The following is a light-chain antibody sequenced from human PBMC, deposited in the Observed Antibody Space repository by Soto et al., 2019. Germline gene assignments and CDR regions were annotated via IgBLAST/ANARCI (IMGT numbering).Light chain of an antibody. V-gene: IGKV3-15*01. CDR1: QTIYSN. Sequence: IVMTQSPATLSVSPGERATLSCRAGQTIYSNVAWYQQRRGQAPRLLIYRASTRATGVPARFSGSGSGTEFTLTISGLQSEDFALYYCQQYQNLWTFGQGTKVEIK. J-gene: IGKJ1*01. CDR2: RAS. CDR3: QQYQNLWT.